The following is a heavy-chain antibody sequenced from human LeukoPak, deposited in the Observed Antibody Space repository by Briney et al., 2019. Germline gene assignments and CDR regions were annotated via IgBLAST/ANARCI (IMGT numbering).Heavy chain of an antibody. J-gene: IGHJ1*01. CDR1: GFTFGDHA. CDR3: SIYCSSGGCLQDFEH. CDR2: IRGKDYGGTT. V-gene: IGHV3-49*04. Sequence: GGSLRLSCYGSGFTFGDHAVSWDRQAPGKGLEWIGIIRGKDYGGTTEYAASVKGRFTISRENSKSIAYLEISSLKTEDTAMYYCSIYCSSGGCLQDFEHWGQGTLVAVSS. D-gene: IGHD2-15*01.